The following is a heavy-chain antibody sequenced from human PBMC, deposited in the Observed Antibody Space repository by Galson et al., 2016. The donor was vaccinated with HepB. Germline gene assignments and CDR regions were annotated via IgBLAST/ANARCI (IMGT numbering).Heavy chain of an antibody. CDR3: ASEMFSGSYYLARY. J-gene: IGHJ4*02. V-gene: IGHV3-30-3*01. Sequence: SLRLSCADSGFNFSIYAMHWVRQAPGKGLEWVAVISNDGTKKYYTDSVKGRFTISRDNSKNTLCLQMNSLRPEDTAVYYCASEMFSGSYYLARYWGQGTLVTVSS. D-gene: IGHD3-10*01. CDR2: ISNDGTKK. CDR1: GFNFSIYA.